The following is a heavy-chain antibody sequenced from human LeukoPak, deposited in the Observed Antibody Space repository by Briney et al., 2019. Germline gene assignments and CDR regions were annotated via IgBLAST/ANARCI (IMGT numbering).Heavy chain of an antibody. Sequence: SVKVSCKASGYTFTSYGISWVRQAPGQGLEWMGRIIPILGIANYAQKFQGRVTITADKSTSTAYMELSSLRSEDTAVYYCARDRSSLEMWFDPWGQGTLVTVSS. CDR3: ARDRSSLEMWFDP. V-gene: IGHV1-69*04. CDR2: IIPILGIA. J-gene: IGHJ5*02. D-gene: IGHD3-10*01. CDR1: GYTFTSYG.